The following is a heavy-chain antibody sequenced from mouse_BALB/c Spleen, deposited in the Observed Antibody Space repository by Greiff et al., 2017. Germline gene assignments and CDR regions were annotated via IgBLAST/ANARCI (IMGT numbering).Heavy chain of an antibody. CDR1: GYSITSDYA. V-gene: IGHV3-2*02. Sequence: VQLKESGPGLVKPSQSLSLTCTVTGYSITSDYAWNWIRQFPGNKLEWMGYISYSGSTSYNPSLKSRISITRDTSKNQFFLQLNSVTTEDTATYYCARSVDGNYNYWGQGTTLTVSS. CDR2: ISYSGST. D-gene: IGHD2-1*01. J-gene: IGHJ2*01. CDR3: ARSVDGNYNY.